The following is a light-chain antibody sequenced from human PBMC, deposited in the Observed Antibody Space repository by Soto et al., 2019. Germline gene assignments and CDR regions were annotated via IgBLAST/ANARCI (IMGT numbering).Light chain of an antibody. CDR1: SSDVGGYNY. CDR2: DVK. J-gene: IGLJ1*01. V-gene: IGLV2-11*01. CDR3: CSYAGDYTFV. Sequence: QSALTQPRSVSGSPGQSVPLSCTGTSSDVGGYNYVTWYQQYPGKAHKVMIYDVKTRPSGVPDRFSGSKSGNTASLTISGLQAEDEADYYCCSYAGDYTFVFGTGTKLTVL.